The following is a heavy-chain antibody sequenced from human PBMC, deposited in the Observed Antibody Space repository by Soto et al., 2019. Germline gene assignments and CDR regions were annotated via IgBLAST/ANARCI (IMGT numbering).Heavy chain of an antibody. D-gene: IGHD3-16*02. V-gene: IGHV1-58*01. CDR2: IVVGSGNT. J-gene: IGHJ6*04. Sequence: SVKVSCKASGFTFTSSAVQWVRQARGQRLEWIGWIVVGSGNTNYAQKFQERVTITRDMSTSTAYMELSSLRSEDTAVYYCAAGSTFGGVIVHFYYYYGMDVWGKGTTVTVSS. CDR1: GFTFTSSA. CDR3: AAGSTFGGVIVHFYYYYGMDV.